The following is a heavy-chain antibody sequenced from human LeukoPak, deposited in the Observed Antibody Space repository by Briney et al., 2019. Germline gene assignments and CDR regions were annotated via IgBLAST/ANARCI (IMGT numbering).Heavy chain of an antibody. Sequence: GGSLRLSCAASGFSFSNYGMSWVRQAPGEGLEWVSAISDSTWYADSVKGRFTISRDSSQNTVYLQMNSLRADDTAVYYCAKDRRSYGGTSFDSWGQGTLVTVSS. V-gene: IGHV3-23*01. CDR1: GFSFSNYG. J-gene: IGHJ4*02. D-gene: IGHD4-23*01. CDR3: AKDRRSYGGTSFDS. CDR2: ISDST.